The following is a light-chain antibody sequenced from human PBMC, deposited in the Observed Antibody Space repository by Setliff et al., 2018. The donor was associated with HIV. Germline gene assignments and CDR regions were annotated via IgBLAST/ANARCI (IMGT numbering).Light chain of an antibody. V-gene: IGLV2-14*01. Sequence: QSVLTQPPSASGSPGQSVTISCTGTSSDVGRYNFVSWYQQHPGKAPKLMIYEVTNRPSGVSHRFSGSKSGNTASLTISGLQAEDEADYYCSSYTSISTLVFGIGTKVTVL. CDR2: EVT. CDR3: SSYTSISTLV. CDR1: SSDVGRYNF. J-gene: IGLJ1*01.